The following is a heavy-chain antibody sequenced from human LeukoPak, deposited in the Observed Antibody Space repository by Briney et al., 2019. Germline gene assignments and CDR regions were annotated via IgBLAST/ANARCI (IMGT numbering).Heavy chain of an antibody. CDR3: ARNPCTTGACIAARPSFDY. CDR1: GFTFSSYA. CDR2: ISGSGGST. V-gene: IGHV3-23*01. D-gene: IGHD6-6*01. Sequence: GGSLRLSCAASGFTFSSYAMSWVRQAPGKGLEWVSAISGSGGSTYYADSVKGRFTISRDNAKNSLYLQMNSLRAEDTAVYYCARNPCTTGACIAARPSFDYWGQGTLVTVSS. J-gene: IGHJ4*02.